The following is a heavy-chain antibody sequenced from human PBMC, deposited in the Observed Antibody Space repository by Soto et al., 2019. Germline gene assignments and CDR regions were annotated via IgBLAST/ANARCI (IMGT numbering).Heavy chain of an antibody. CDR1: GFTFSSYA. J-gene: IGHJ4*02. CDR2: ISGSGGST. CDR3: AKPNLYCSSTSCYDY. Sequence: GGSLRLSCAASGFTFSSYAMSWVRQAPGKGLEWASVISGSGGSTNYADSVKGRFTISRDNSKNTLFLQMNSLRAEDTAVYYCAKPNLYCSSTSCYDYWGQGTLVTVSS. D-gene: IGHD2-2*01. V-gene: IGHV3-23*01.